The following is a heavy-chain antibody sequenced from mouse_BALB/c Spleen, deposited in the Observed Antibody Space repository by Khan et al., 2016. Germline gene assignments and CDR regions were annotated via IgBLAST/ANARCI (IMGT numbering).Heavy chain of an antibody. CDR1: GFSLTSYG. CDR3: AKNGNYWDFDD. D-gene: IGHD2-1*01. CDR2: IWRGGST. J-gene: IGHJ1*01. V-gene: IGHV2-5*01. Sequence: QIQLVQSGPGLVQPSQSLSITCTVSGFSLTSYGVHWVRQSPGKGLEWLGVIWRGGSTDYNAAFMSRLSITKANSKSQVFFNMTSLQADDTAISYCAKNGNYWDFDDWGAGTTVTVSS.